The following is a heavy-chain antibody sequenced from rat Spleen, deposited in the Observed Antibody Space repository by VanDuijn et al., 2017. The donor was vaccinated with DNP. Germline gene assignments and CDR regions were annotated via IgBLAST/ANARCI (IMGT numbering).Heavy chain of an antibody. J-gene: IGHJ2*01. D-gene: IGHD1-3*01. V-gene: IGHV5-29*01. Sequence: EVQLVESGGGFVQPGRSLKLSCAASGFTFSNYDMAWVRQAPTKGLEWVATIIYDGSNTYYRDSVKGRFTISRDNAKSTLYLQMDSLGSEDTAVYYCARAHYGSYYWGQGVMVTVSS. CDR1: GFTFSNYD. CDR2: IIYDGSNT. CDR3: ARAHYGSYY.